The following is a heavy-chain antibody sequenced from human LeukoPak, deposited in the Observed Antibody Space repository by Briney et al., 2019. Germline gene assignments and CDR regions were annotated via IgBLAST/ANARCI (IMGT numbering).Heavy chain of an antibody. V-gene: IGHV3-33*01. J-gene: IGHJ4*02. CDR2: IWYDGSNK. CDR1: GFAFSSYG. D-gene: IGHD5-12*01. Sequence: GRSLRLSCAASGFAFSSYGMHWVRQAPGKGLEWVAVIWYDGSNKYYADSVKGRFTISRDNSKNTLYLQMNSLRAEDTAVYYCARDRYSGYGGYFDYWGQGTLVTVSS. CDR3: ARDRYSGYGGYFDY.